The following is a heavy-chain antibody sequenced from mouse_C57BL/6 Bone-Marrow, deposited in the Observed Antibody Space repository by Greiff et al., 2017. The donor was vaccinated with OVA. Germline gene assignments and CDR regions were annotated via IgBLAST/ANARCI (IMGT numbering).Heavy chain of an antibody. CDR1: GYTFTSYW. D-gene: IGHD2-2*01. J-gene: IGHJ4*01. Sequence: VQLQQPGAELVKPGASVKLSCKASGYTFTSYWMHWVKQRPGQGLEWIGMIHPNSGSTNYNEKFKSKATLTVDKSSSTAYMQLSSLTSEDSAVYYCAREAGYGYDPYYAMDYWGQGTSVTVSS. CDR3: AREAGYGYDPYYAMDY. CDR2: IHPNSGST. V-gene: IGHV1-64*01.